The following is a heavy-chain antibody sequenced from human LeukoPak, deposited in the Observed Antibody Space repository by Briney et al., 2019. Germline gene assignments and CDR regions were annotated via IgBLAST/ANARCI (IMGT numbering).Heavy chain of an antibody. Sequence: GGSLRLSCSASGFTFSTYAMRGVGQAPGGGGEGVSAVSGRGGSTYYADSVKGRFTICRDNAKNTLYLQMSSRRGEGSVVFCGAKQYCGGDCELDAFHLWGQGTMVPV. CDR3: AKQYCGGDCELDAFHL. V-gene: IGHV3-23*01. CDR2: VSGRGGST. D-gene: IGHD2-21*02. J-gene: IGHJ3*01. CDR1: GFTFSTYA.